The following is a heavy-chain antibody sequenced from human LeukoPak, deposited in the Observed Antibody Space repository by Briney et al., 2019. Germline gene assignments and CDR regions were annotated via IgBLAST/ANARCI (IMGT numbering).Heavy chain of an antibody. D-gene: IGHD2-21*02. Sequence: GGSLRLSCAASGINVTSSFMNWVRQAPGKGLEWVSVLYNSGITYYADSVKDRFTISRDKSGNTLYLQMNGLRAEDTAVYYCALSRFGDWYDFQLWGQGTLVSVSS. CDR2: LYNSGIT. V-gene: IGHV3-66*01. CDR1: GINVTSSF. J-gene: IGHJ1*01. CDR3: ALSRFGDWYDFQL.